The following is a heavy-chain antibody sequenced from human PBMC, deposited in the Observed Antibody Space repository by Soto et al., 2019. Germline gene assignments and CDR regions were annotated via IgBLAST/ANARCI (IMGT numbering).Heavy chain of an antibody. CDR2: INPSGGST. J-gene: IGHJ6*02. CDR1: GYTFTSYG. V-gene: IGHV1-46*03. D-gene: IGHD5-18*01. Sequence: GASVKVSCKASGYTFTSYGISWVRQAPGQGLEWMGIINPSGGSTSYAQKFQGRVTMTRDTSTSTVYMELSSLRSEDTAVYYCARDLAQGGVDTAMGQTNGDYYYYYGMDVWGQGTTVTVSS. CDR3: ARDLAQGGVDTAMGQTNGDYYYYYGMDV.